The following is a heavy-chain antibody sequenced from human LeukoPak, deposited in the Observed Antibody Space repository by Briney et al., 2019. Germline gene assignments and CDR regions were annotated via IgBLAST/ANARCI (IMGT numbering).Heavy chain of an antibody. CDR2: IHWNSDKI. J-gene: IGHJ6*02. CDR1: GFNFDDYA. Sequence: GGSLRLSCAASGFNFDDYAMHWVRQVPGKGLEWASGIHWNSDKIGYAGSVKGRFTISRDNAKKSLYLQMNSLRPEDTALYYCAKDTSRYYYGMDVWGQGTTVTVSS. V-gene: IGHV3-9*01. CDR3: AKDTSRYYYGMDV.